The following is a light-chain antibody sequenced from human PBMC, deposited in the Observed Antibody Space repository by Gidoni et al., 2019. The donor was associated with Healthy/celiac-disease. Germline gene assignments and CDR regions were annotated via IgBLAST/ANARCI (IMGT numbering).Light chain of an antibody. Sequence: DIVMAQSTISLPVTPGSPASISCRSSQSLLHSNGYNYLDWYLQKLGQSPQLLIYLGSNRASGVPDGFSGSGSGTDFTLKISRVEAEDVGVYYCRQALQTPFTFGPGTKVEIK. CDR1: QSLLHSNGYNY. CDR3: RQALQTPFT. CDR2: LGS. J-gene: IGKJ3*01. V-gene: IGKV2-28*01.